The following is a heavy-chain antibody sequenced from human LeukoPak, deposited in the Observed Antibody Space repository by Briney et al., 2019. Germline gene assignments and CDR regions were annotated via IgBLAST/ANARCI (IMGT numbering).Heavy chain of an antibody. CDR2: SRNKANSYTT. J-gene: IGHJ4*02. Sequence: GGSLRLSCAASGFSFSDHYMDWVRQAPGEGLEWVGRSRNKANSYTTEYAASVKGRFTISRDGSKNSVYLQLNSLRTEDTAVYFCVRASSKYDPDYWGQGTLVTVSS. CDR3: VRASSKYDPDY. CDR1: GFSFSDHY. D-gene: IGHD1-1*01. V-gene: IGHV3-72*01.